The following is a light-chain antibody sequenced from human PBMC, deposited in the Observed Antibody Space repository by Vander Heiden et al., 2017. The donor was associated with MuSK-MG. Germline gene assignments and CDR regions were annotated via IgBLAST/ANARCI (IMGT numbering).Light chain of an antibody. CDR3: KAGNSRTWV. Sequence: SSELTQPPSVSVSPGPTASLPCSGDKLGDKVACGYQQKPAQSPWRGSYKDSKRPSGIPECFYGSNSGNKANLNISGTQAVDEAYDYSKAGNSRTWVFGGGTKLTGL. J-gene: IGLJ2*01. CDR1: KLGDKV. V-gene: IGLV3-1*01. CDR2: KDS.